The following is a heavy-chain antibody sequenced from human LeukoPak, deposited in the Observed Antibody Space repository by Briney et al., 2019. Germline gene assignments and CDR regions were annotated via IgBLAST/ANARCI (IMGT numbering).Heavy chain of an antibody. CDR1: GGSISSSNW. Sequence: PSETLSLTCAVSGGSISSSNWWSWVRQPPGKGLEWIGEIYHSGSTNYNPSLKSRVTISVDTSKNQFSLKLSSVTAADTAVYYCARDQWELPLDYWGQGTLVTVSS. D-gene: IGHD1-26*01. J-gene: IGHJ4*02. CDR2: IYHSGST. V-gene: IGHV4-4*02. CDR3: ARDQWELPLDY.